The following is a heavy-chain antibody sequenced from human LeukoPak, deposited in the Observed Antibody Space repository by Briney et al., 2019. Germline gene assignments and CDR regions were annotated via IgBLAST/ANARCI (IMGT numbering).Heavy chain of an antibody. Sequence: GGSLRLSCAASGLTFSNTLVTWVRQAPGKGLDWVGRIKSKTDGGTTDYTTPVKGRFTISRDDSKNTLYLQMNSLKAEDTAVYYCVGSYLGYWGQGTLVTVSS. J-gene: IGHJ4*02. D-gene: IGHD3-10*01. V-gene: IGHV3-15*01. CDR2: IKSKTDGGTT. CDR3: VGSYLGY. CDR1: GLTFSNTL.